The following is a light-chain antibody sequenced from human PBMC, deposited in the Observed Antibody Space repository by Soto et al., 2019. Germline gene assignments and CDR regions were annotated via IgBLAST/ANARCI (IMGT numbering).Light chain of an antibody. CDR3: QQSSNYFT. Sequence: AIQLTQSPSSLSASVGDRVTITCRASQGLNSNLAWYQQKPVKAPKLLMYAASTLQKGVPSRFSGNGSGTDFTLTISSLQPEDFATYYCQQSSNYFTFGPGTKVDI. J-gene: IGKJ3*01. CDR1: QGLNSN. V-gene: IGKV1D-13*01. CDR2: AAS.